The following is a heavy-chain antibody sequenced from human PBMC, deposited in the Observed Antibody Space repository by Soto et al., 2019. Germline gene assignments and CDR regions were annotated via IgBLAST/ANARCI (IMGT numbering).Heavy chain of an antibody. CDR2: IGLGSSTK. Sequence: GGSLRLSCAASGFTFRNYGMNWVRQAPGKGLEWVSYIGLGSSTKYYADSVEGRLTISRDNAKNSLYLQMISLRVEDTAVYYCARDGGAAFDYWGQGTVVTVSS. CDR1: GFTFRNYG. V-gene: IGHV3-48*01. J-gene: IGHJ4*02. CDR3: ARDGGAAFDY. D-gene: IGHD1-26*01.